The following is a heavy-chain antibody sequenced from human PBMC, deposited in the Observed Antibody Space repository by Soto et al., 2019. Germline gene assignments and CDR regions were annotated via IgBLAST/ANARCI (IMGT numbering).Heavy chain of an antibody. J-gene: IGHJ6*03. D-gene: IGHD1-1*01. CDR1: GFTFDDYA. V-gene: IGHV3-9*01. CDR3: AKGMEPYYYYMDV. CDR2: ISWNSGSI. Sequence: DVQLVESGGGLVQPGRSLRLSCAASGFTFDDYAMHWVRQAPGKGLEWVSGISWNSGSIGYADSVKGRFTISRDNAKNSLYLQMNSLRAEDTALYYCAKGMEPYYYYMDVWGKGTTVTVSS.